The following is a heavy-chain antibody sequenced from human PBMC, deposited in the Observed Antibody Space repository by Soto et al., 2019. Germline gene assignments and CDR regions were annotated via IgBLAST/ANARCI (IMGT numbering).Heavy chain of an antibody. CDR2: IYYSGST. D-gene: IGHD6-6*01. CDR1: GGSISSGGYY. V-gene: IGHV4-31*03. Sequence: PSETLSLTCTVSGGSISSGGYYWSWIRQHPGKGLEWIGYIYYSGSTYYNPSLKSRVTISVDTSKNQFSLKLSSVTAADTAVYYCARAAGDSSSLSYYYYGMDVWGQGTTVTVSS. CDR3: ARAAGDSSSLSYYYYGMDV. J-gene: IGHJ6*02.